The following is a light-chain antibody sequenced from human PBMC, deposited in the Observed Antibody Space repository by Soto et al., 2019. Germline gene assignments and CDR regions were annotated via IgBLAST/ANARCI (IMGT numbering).Light chain of an antibody. CDR1: QSVSSD. CDR3: QQYDKWPRT. J-gene: IGKJ1*01. Sequence: EIVMTQSPATLSVPPGERATLSCRACQSVSSDLAWYHQKPGQAPRLLIYGASARATGIPDRFSGGGSGAEYTLTISSLQSEDFAVYYCQQYDKWPRTFGQGTKVDI. V-gene: IGKV3-15*01. CDR2: GAS.